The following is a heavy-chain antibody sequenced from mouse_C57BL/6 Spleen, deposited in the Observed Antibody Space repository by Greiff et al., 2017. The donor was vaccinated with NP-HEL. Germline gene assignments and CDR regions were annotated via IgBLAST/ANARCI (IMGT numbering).Heavy chain of an antibody. V-gene: IGHV6-3*01. Sequence: EVQLVESGGGLVQPGGSMKLSCVASGFTFSNYWMNWVRQSPEKGLEWVAQIRLKSDNYATHYAESVKGRFTISRDDSKSSVYLQMNNLRAEDTGIYYCTGRGSNHEGPFGYWGQGTTLTVSS. CDR3: TGRGSNHEGPFGY. CDR1: GFTFSNYW. D-gene: IGHD2-5*01. CDR2: IRLKSDNYAT. J-gene: IGHJ2*01.